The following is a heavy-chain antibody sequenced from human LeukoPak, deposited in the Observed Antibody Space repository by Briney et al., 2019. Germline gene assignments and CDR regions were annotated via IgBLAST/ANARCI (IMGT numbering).Heavy chain of an antibody. Sequence: GESLKISCKGSGYSFTSYWIGWVRQMPGKGLEWMGIIYPVDSDTRYIPSFQGQVTISADKSISTAYLQWSSLKASDTAMYYCARGSDYYDSSGYSPSAEYFQHWGQGTLVTVSS. CDR2: IYPVDSDT. D-gene: IGHD3-22*01. V-gene: IGHV5-51*01. J-gene: IGHJ1*01. CDR1: GYSFTSYW. CDR3: ARGSDYYDSSGYSPSAEYFQH.